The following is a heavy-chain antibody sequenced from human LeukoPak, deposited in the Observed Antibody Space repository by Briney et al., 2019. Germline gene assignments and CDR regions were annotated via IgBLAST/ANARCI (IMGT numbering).Heavy chain of an antibody. D-gene: IGHD1-26*01. V-gene: IGHV3-30-3*01. CDR2: ISYDGSNK. J-gene: IGHJ4*02. CDR3: AKDWSDSGSSNGFDY. Sequence: GRSLRLSCAASGFTFSSYAMHWVRQAPGKGLEWVAVISYDGSNKYYADSVKGRFTISRDNSKNTLYLQMNSLRVEDTAVYYCAKDWSDSGSSNGFDYWGQGTLVTVSS. CDR1: GFTFSSYA.